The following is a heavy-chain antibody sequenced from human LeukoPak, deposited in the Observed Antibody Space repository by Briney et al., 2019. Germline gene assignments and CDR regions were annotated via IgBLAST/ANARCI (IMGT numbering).Heavy chain of an antibody. CDR1: GFTFSNAW. J-gene: IGHJ4*02. D-gene: IGHD2-15*01. V-gene: IGHV3-15*01. CDR2: IKSKTEGGTT. Sequence: PGGSLRLSCAASGFTFSNAWMSWVRQAPGKGLEWVCGIKSKTEGGTTDYAEPVKSRFTISRDDSKNTLYVQMNSLKTEDTAVYYCTTDSSRILLINWGQGTLVTVSS. CDR3: TTDSSRILLIN.